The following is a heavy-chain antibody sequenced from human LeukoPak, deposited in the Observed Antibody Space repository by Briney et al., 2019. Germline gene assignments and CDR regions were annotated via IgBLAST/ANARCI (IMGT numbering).Heavy chain of an antibody. Sequence: SETLSLTXTVSGGSIRSGSYYWSWIRQPAGKGLDWIGRIYTSGSTNYNPSLKSRVTISVDTSKNQFSLKLSSVTAADTAVYYCARDRTGYYDSSGYPLDAFDIWGQGTMVTVSS. CDR2: IYTSGST. CDR3: ARDRTGYYDSSGYPLDAFDI. V-gene: IGHV4-61*02. CDR1: GGSIRSGSYY. J-gene: IGHJ3*02. D-gene: IGHD3-22*01.